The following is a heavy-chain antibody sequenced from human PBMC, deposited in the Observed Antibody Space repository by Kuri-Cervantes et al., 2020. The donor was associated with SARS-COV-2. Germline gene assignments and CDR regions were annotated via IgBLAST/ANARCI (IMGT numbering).Heavy chain of an antibody. D-gene: IGHD6-19*01. CDR1: GGTFSSYA. CDR3: ARDLAGAATTGHYFDY. Sequence: SVKVSCKASGGTFSSYALSWVRQAPGQGLEWMGGIIPILVTPTYAQKFQGRITISADESTSTAYMELSGLRSEDTAIYYCARDLAGAATTGHYFDYWGQGTLVTVSS. V-gene: IGHV1-69*13. CDR2: IIPILVTP. J-gene: IGHJ4*02.